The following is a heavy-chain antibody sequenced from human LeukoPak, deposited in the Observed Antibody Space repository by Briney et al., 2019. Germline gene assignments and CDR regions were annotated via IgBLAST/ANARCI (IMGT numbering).Heavy chain of an antibody. D-gene: IGHD4-17*01. Sequence: GGSLTLSCEVSGFSVRVNHMAWVRQGLGKGLEWVAVILPGGVTHYTDSPRDRFSISTDKSKNVLYLQMDTLRAEDTALYYCVRERDYDTYFDYWGRGTLVTVSS. CDR3: VRERDYDTYFDY. CDR2: ILPGGVT. CDR1: GFSVRVNH. J-gene: IGHJ4*02. V-gene: IGHV3-53*01.